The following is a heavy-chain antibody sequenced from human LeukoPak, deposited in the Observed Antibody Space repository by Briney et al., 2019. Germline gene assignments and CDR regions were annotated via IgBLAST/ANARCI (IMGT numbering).Heavy chain of an antibody. V-gene: IGHV3-7*01. CDR1: GFTLSSYW. CDR2: IKQDGSEK. Sequence: PGGSLRLSCAASGFTLSSYWMTWVRQAPGMGLEWVANIKQDGSEKYYVDSVKGRFTVSRDNAKNSLYLQMNSLRAEDTAVYYCARDFNNWGQGTLVTVSS. CDR3: ARDFNN. J-gene: IGHJ4*02.